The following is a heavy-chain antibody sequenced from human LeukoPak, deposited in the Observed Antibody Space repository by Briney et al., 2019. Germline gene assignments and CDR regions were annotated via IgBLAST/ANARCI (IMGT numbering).Heavy chain of an antibody. Sequence: PGGSLRLSCVASGFTLDAYAMHWVRQVRGKGLEWVSLINADGSSTYYADSVKGRFTISRDNYKNSLYLQMTSLRPEDSALYYCATWAFYHDLDVWGRGTTVTVSS. J-gene: IGHJ6*02. CDR2: INADGSST. V-gene: IGHV3-43*02. CDR3: ATWAFYHDLDV. D-gene: IGHD3-3*01. CDR1: GFTLDAYA.